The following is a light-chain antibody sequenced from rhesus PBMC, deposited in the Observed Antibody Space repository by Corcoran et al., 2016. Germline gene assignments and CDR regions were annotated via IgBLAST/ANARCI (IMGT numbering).Light chain of an antibody. Sequence: DIQMSQSPSSLSASVGDRVTITCRASQGISSYLNWYQQKPGKAPKLLIYYANSLASGVPSMFSGSGSGKDYTLTISSLQPEDFATYYCQQGYSTPPTFGQGTKVEIK. CDR1: QGISSY. J-gene: IGKJ1*01. CDR3: QQGYSTPPT. CDR2: YAN. V-gene: IGKV1-32*03.